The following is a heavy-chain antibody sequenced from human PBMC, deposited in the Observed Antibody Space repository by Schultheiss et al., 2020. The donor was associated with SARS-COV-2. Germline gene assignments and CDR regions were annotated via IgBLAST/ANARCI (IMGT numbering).Heavy chain of an antibody. CDR2: ISGSSDTG. Sequence: GESLKISCAASGLTFSSYNFNWVRQAPGRGLEWISYISGSSDTGHYADSVRGRFTISKDNAKNSLYLHMNSLRDEDTAVYYCARDIPGYSSGWYAGDYWGQGTLVTVSS. V-gene: IGHV3-48*02. D-gene: IGHD6-19*01. CDR3: ARDIPGYSSGWYAGDY. CDR1: GLTFSSYN. J-gene: IGHJ4*02.